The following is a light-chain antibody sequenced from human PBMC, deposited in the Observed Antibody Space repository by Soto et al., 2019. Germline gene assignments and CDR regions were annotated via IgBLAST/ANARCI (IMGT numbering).Light chain of an antibody. Sequence: QSALTQPASVSGSPGQSITISCTGTSSDVGGYNYVSWYQQHPGKAPKLMIYEVSHRPSGVSNRFSGSKSGNTASLTISGLQTEDEADYYCSSYTGSSTLGFGNGTKVTV. CDR1: SSDVGGYNY. J-gene: IGLJ1*01. CDR2: EVS. V-gene: IGLV2-14*01. CDR3: SSYTGSSTLG.